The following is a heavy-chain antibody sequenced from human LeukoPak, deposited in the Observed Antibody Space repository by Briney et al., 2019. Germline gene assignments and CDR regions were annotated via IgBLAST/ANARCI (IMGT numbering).Heavy chain of an antibody. CDR1: GFTFSSYA. D-gene: IGHD4/OR15-4a*01. CDR3: AKGPLTRFDY. J-gene: IGHJ4*02. CDR2: ISYDGSNK. Sequence: GRSLRLSCAASGFTFSSYAMHWVRQAPGKGLEWVAVISYDGSNKYYADSVKGRFTISRDNSKNTLYLQVNSLRAEDTAVYYCAKGPLTRFDYWGQGTLVTVSS. V-gene: IGHV3-30*04.